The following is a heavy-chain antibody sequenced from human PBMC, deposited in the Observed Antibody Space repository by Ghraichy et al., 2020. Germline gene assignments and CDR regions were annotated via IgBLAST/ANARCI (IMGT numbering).Heavy chain of an antibody. J-gene: IGHJ2*01. CDR2: INHSGST. Sequence: SETLSLTCAVYGGSFSGYYWSWIRQPPGKGLEWIGEINHSGSTNYNPSLKSRVTISVDTSKNQFSLKLSSVTAADTAVYYCARGSWTWTPYWYFDLWGRGTLVTVSS. D-gene: IGHD1-1*01. CDR1: GGSFSGYY. CDR3: ARGSWTWTPYWYFDL. V-gene: IGHV4-34*01.